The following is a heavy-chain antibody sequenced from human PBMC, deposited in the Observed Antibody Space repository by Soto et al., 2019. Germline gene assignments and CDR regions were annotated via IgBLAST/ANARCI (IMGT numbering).Heavy chain of an antibody. D-gene: IGHD6-13*01. J-gene: IGHJ1*01. CDR1: GFIFSSYG. Sequence: QVQLVESGGGVVQPGRSLTLSCAASGFIFSSYGMHWVRQAPGKGLQWVAVIWYDGSNTYYADSVKGRFTISRDNSKNTLYLQMNSLRAEDTAVYYCARGLRAAAGRGYFQYWGQGTLVTVSS. V-gene: IGHV3-33*01. CDR3: ARGLRAAAGRGYFQY. CDR2: IWYDGSNT.